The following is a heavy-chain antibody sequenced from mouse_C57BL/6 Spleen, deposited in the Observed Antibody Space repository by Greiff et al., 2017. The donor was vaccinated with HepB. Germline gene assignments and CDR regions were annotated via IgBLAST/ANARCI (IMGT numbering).Heavy chain of an antibody. CDR1: GYTFTDYY. J-gene: IGHJ2*01. CDR2: INPYNGGT. CDR3: AEWGPYYFDD. Sequence: EVQLQQSGPVLVKPGASVKMSCKASGYTFTDYYMIWVKQSHGKSLEWIGVINPYNGGTSYNQKFKGKATLTVDKSSSTAYMERNSLTSEDSAVYDCAEWGPYYFDDWGQGTTLTVSS. V-gene: IGHV1-19*01.